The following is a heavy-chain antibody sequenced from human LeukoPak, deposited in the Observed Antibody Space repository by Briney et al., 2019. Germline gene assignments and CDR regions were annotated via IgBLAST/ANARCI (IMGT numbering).Heavy chain of an antibody. D-gene: IGHD3-22*01. CDR2: IIPIFGTA. CDR3: ARGAYDSSGYHNY. Sequence: ASVKVSCKASGGTFSSYAISWVRQAPGQGLEWMGRIIPIFGTANYAQKFQGRVTITTDESTSTAYMELSSLRSEDTAVHYCARGAYDSSGYHNYWGQGTLVTVSS. J-gene: IGHJ4*02. CDR1: GGTFSSYA. V-gene: IGHV1-69*05.